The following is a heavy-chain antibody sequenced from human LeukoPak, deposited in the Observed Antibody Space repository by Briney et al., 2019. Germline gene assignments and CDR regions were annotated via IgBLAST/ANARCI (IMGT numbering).Heavy chain of an antibody. V-gene: IGHV3-23*01. D-gene: IGHD3-10*01. CDR3: AKDRRAGSYDY. CDR1: GGSISTSNYY. Sequence: ETLSLTCTVSGGSISTSNYYWGWIRQPPGKGLEWVSAISGSGGSTCYADSVKGRFTISRDNSKNTLYLQMNSLRAEDTAVYYCAKDRRAGSYDYWGQGTLVTVSS. J-gene: IGHJ4*02. CDR2: ISGSGGST.